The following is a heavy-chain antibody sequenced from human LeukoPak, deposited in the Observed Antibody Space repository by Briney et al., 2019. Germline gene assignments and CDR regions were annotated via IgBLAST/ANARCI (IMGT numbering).Heavy chain of an antibody. CDR1: GYTFSGYY. CDR3: ARRRYSGSSQHFDY. CDR2: INPNSGGT. D-gene: IGHD1-26*01. J-gene: IGHJ4*02. V-gene: IGHV1-2*02. Sequence: ASVKVSCKASGYTFSGYYMHWVRQAPGQGLEWVGWINPNSGGTNYAQKFQGRVTMTRDTSISTAYMELSRLLSGDTAVYYCARRRYSGSSQHFDYWGQGTLVTVSS.